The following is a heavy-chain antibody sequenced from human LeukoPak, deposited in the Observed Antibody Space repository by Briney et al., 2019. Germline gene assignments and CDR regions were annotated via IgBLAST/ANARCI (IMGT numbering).Heavy chain of an antibody. CDR1: GFTFSSYW. CDR2: IHSDGSST. CDR3: ARGYIYGSIDY. J-gene: IGHJ4*02. Sequence: GGSLRLSCAASGFTFSSYWMHWVRQAPGKGLVWVSRIHSDGSSTTYADSVKGRFTIPRDNAKNTLYLQMNSLRAEDTAVYYCARGYIYGSIDYWGQGTLVTVSS. V-gene: IGHV3-74*01. D-gene: IGHD5-18*01.